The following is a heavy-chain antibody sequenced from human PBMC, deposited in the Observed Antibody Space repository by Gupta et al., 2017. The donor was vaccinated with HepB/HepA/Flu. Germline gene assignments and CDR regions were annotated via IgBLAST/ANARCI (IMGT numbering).Heavy chain of an antibody. D-gene: IGHD3-3*01. CDR3: ARANYDFWSGYGSYYYYMDV. V-gene: IGHV4-34*01. CDR2: INHSGST. Sequence: QVQLQQWGAGLLKPSETLSLTCAVYGGSFSGYYWSWIRQPPGKGLEWIGEINHSGSTNYNPSLKSRVTISVDTSKNQFSLKLSSVTAADTAVYYCARANYDFWSGYGSYYYYMDVWGKGTTVTVSS. J-gene: IGHJ6*03. CDR1: GGSFSGYY.